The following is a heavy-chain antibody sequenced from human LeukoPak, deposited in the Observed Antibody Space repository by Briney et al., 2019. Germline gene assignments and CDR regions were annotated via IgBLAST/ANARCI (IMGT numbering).Heavy chain of an antibody. J-gene: IGHJ4*02. D-gene: IGHD6-13*01. Sequence: PGGSLRLSCAASGFTFSSYWMHWVRQAPGKGLVWVSRINSDGSSTSYADSVKGRFTISRDKTKNTLYLQMNNLRAEDTAVYYCATPQLVSIYWGQGTLVTVSS. V-gene: IGHV3-74*01. CDR3: ATPQLVSIY. CDR1: GFTFSSYW. CDR2: INSDGSST.